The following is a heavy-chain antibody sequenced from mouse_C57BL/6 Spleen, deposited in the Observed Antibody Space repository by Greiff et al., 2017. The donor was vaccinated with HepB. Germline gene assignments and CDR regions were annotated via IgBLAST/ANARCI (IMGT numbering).Heavy chain of an antibody. J-gene: IGHJ4*01. CDR1: GYTFTSYW. CDR2: IYPGNSDT. Sequence: EVQLQQSGTVLARPGASVKMSCKTSGYTFTSYWMHWVKQRPGQGLEWIGAIYPGNSDTSYNQKFKGKAKLTAVTSASTAYMRLSSLTNEDSAVYYCARSGQNYYAMDYWGQGTSVTVSS. CDR3: ARSGQNYYAMDY. D-gene: IGHD3-3*01. V-gene: IGHV1-5*01.